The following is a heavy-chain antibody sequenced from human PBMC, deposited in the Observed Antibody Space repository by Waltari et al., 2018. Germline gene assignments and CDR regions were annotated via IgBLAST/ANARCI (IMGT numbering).Heavy chain of an antibody. V-gene: IGHV4-39*01. CDR2: ISYSGIT. CDR1: GGSISSCGSY. J-gene: IGHJ5*02. CDR3: ARFSKSANWIDP. Sequence: QLQLQESGPGLVKPSETLSLTCPVSGGSISSCGSYWGWIRQPPGKGLEWIGSISYSGITYYNTSLMSRVTISVDTSKNQFSLKLTSVIAAETAVFYCARFSKSANWIDPWGQGTLVTVSS. D-gene: IGHD3-3*02.